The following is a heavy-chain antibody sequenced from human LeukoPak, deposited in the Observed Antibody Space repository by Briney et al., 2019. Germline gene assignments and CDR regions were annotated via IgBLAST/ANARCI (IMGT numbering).Heavy chain of an antibody. CDR3: ARAVAGTHWFDP. CDR2: IDIPGNT. CDR1: GFTLSYYD. J-gene: IGHJ5*02. D-gene: IGHD6-19*01. V-gene: IGHV3-13*01. Sequence: GGSLRLSCAASGFTLSYYDMHWVRQATGKGLEWVSGIDIPGNTYYPDSVKGRFTMSRESAKNFLYLQMNSLRAGDTAVYYCARAVAGTHWFDPWGQGTLVIVSS.